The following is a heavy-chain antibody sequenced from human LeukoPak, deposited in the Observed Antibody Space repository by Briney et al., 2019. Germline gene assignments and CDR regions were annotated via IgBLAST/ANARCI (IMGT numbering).Heavy chain of an antibody. V-gene: IGHV3-48*03. CDR2: ISSSGSTI. Sequence: PGGSLRLSCAASGFMFSSYEMNWVRQAPGKGLEWVSYISSSGSTIYYADSVKGRFTISRDKAKNSLYLQMNSLRAEDTAVYYCARVVVRGVLILRYWGQGTLVTVSS. CDR3: ARVVVRGVLILRY. CDR1: GFMFSSYE. D-gene: IGHD3-10*01. J-gene: IGHJ4*02.